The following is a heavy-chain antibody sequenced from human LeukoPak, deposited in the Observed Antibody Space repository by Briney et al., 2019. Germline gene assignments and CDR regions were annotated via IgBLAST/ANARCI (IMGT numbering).Heavy chain of an antibody. Sequence: GGSLRLSCATSGFTFRSSGMHWVRQAPGKGLEWVALISYDGGNKYYVDSVKGRFTISRDNSKNTLYLQMNSLRAEDTAVYYCASLLWFGESTPNNWFDPWGQGTLVTVSS. CDR3: ASLLWFGESTPNNWFDP. CDR1: GFTFRSSG. D-gene: IGHD3-10*01. V-gene: IGHV3-30*03. J-gene: IGHJ5*02. CDR2: ISYDGGNK.